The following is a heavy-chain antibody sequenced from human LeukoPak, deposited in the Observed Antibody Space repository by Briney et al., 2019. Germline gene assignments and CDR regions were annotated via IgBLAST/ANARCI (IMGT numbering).Heavy chain of an antibody. V-gene: IGHV4-34*01. D-gene: IGHD4-17*01. CDR1: GGSFSDYY. J-gene: IGHJ5*02. CDR3: ARVGTVTTAFYNWFDP. Sequence: PSETLSLTCAVYGGSFSDYYWSWIRQPPGKGLEWIGEINHSGNTNYNPSVKSRVIISIDTSKNQLSLNLGSVTAADTAIYYCARVGTVTTAFYNWFDPWGQGTLFTVSS. CDR2: INHSGNT.